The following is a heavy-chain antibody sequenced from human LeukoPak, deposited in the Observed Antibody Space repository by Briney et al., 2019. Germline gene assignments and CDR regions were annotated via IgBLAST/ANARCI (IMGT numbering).Heavy chain of an antibody. J-gene: IGHJ4*02. CDR3: ARHGYTASHYFLDY. Sequence: SETLSLTRTVSSGSINSYYWGWVRQPAGRGLEWIGRIYTTGNTHYNPSLKSRLTMSIDTSRRQFSLNLTSVTAADTAIYYCARHGYTASHYFLDYWSQGTLVTVSS. V-gene: IGHV4-4*07. CDR1: SGSINSYY. CDR2: IYTTGNT. D-gene: IGHD3-16*01.